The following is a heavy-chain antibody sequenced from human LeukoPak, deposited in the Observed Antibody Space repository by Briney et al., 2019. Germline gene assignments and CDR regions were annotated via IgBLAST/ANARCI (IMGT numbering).Heavy chain of an antibody. CDR3: ARDLLGGSDAFDI. CDR1: GGSFSGYY. CDR2: INHSGST. V-gene: IGHV4-34*01. J-gene: IGHJ3*02. D-gene: IGHD2-15*01. Sequence: SETLSLTCAVYGGSFSGYYWSWIRQPPGKGLEWIGEINHSGSTNYNPSLKSRVTISVDTSKNQFSLKLSSVTAADTAVYYCARDLLGGSDAFDIWGQGTMVTVSS.